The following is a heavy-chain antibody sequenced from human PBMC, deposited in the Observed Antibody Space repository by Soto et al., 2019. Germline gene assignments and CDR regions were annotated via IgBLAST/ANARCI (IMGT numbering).Heavy chain of an antibody. Sequence: QVQLVQSGAEVKEPGASEKVSCRASGYTFSNYDMNWVRQATGQGPEWIGWMNPNTGDTGYAQKFQGRVTMTRDISTNTAYMELSSLRYEDTAVYYCAKVSRRGASIDYDYWGQGTVVTVSS. CDR1: GYTFSNYD. CDR3: AKVSRRGASIDYDY. CDR2: MNPNTGDT. D-gene: IGHD3-22*01. J-gene: IGHJ4*02. V-gene: IGHV1-8*01.